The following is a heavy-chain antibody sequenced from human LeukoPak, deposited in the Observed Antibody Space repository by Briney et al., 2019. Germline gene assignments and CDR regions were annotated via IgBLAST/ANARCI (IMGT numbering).Heavy chain of an antibody. Sequence: PGGSLRLSCVGSGFLFRSYAVTWVRQAPGKGLEWVSGISWNSGSIGYADSVKGRFTISRDNAKNSLYLQMNSLRAEDTALYYCAKDNRELPYYFDYWGQGTLVTVSS. D-gene: IGHD1-26*01. CDR2: ISWNSGSI. CDR1: GFLFRSYA. V-gene: IGHV3-9*01. CDR3: AKDNRELPYYFDY. J-gene: IGHJ4*02.